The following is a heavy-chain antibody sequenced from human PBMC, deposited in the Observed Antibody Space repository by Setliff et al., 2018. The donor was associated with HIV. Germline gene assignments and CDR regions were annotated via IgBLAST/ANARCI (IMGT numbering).Heavy chain of an antibody. V-gene: IGHV4-39*07. CDR2: IYYSGST. CDR3: ASSTTVVTPFFDY. Sequence: SETLSLTCTVSGASISSSSYYWGWIRQPPGKGLEWIGSIYYSGSTYYNPSLKSRVTISVDTSKNQFSLKLSSVTAADTAVYYCASSTTVVTPFFDYWGQGTLVTV. J-gene: IGHJ4*02. D-gene: IGHD4-17*01. CDR1: GASISSSSYY.